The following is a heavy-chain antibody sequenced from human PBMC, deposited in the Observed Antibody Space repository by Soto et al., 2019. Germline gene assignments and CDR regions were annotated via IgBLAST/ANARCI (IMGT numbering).Heavy chain of an antibody. J-gene: IGHJ4*02. CDR3: ARVIAVAGRVFDY. CDR1: GFTFTSSA. V-gene: IGHV1-58*01. Sequence: SVKVSCKASGFTFTSSAAQWVRQARGQRLEWIGWIVVGSGNTNYAQKFQERVTITRDMSTSTACMELNSLRAEDTAVYYCARVIAVAGRVFDYWGQGTLVTVSS. CDR2: IVVGSGNT. D-gene: IGHD6-19*01.